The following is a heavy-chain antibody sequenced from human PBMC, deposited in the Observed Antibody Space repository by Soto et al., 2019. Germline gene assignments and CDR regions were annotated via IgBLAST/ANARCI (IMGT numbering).Heavy chain of an antibody. CDR3: ARAVVRGVSLLNWFDP. Sequence: VASVKVSCKASGYTFTSYDINWVRQATGQGLEWMGWMNPNSGNTNYAQKFQGRVTMTRNTSISTAYMELSSLRSEDTAVYYCARAVVRGVSLLNWFDPWGQGIRVTVSS. J-gene: IGHJ5*02. V-gene: IGHV1-8*01. CDR1: GYTFTSYD. CDR2: MNPNSGNT. D-gene: IGHD3-10*01.